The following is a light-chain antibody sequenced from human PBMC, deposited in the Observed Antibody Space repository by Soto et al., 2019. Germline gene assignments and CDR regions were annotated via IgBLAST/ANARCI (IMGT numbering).Light chain of an antibody. J-gene: IGLJ1*01. CDR3: CSYAGSSTSPYV. CDR2: EGS. V-gene: IGLV2-23*01. Sequence: QSALTQPASVSGSPGQSITISCTGTSSDVGSYNLVSWYQQHPGKAPKLMIYEGSKRPSGVSNRFSGSKSGNTASLTISGLHAEDEADYYCCSYAGSSTSPYVVGTGTKLTVL. CDR1: SSDVGSYNL.